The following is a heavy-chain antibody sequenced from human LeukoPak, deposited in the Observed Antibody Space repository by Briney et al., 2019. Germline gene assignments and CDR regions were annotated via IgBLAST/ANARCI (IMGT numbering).Heavy chain of an antibody. Sequence: SETLSLTCTVSGDSISSNNYYWGWIRQPPGKGLEWIGRIYTSGSTNYNPSLKSRVTISVDTSKNQFSLKLSSVTAADTAVYYCASGLRYFDLYYWGQGTLVTVSS. CDR1: GDSISSNNYY. V-gene: IGHV4-61*02. CDR2: IYTSGST. J-gene: IGHJ4*02. D-gene: IGHD3-9*01. CDR3: ASGLRYFDLYY.